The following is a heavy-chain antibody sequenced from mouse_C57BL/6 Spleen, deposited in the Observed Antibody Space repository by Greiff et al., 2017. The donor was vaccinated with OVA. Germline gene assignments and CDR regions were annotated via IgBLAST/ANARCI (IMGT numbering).Heavy chain of an antibody. CDR1: GFTFSDYY. J-gene: IGHJ2*01. D-gene: IGHD2-1*01. CDR2: INYDGSST. CDR3: ARERGNYGYFDY. V-gene: IGHV5-16*01. Sequence: EVKLVESEGGLVQPGSSMKLSCTASGFTFSDYYMAWVRQVPEKGLEWVANINYDGSSTYYLDSLKSRFIISRDNAKNILYLQMSSLKSEDTATYYCARERGNYGYFDYWGQGTTLTVSS.